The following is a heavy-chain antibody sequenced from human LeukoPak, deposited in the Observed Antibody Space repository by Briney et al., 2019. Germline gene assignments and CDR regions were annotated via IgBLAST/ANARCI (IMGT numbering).Heavy chain of an antibody. Sequence: GGSLRLSCAASGFTFSSYSMNWVRQAPGKGLEWVSRINEDGGITNYAASVRGRFTISRDNAKNTVYLQMNSLRAEDTAVYYCARGGVAVAGTGDYWGQGTLVTVSS. CDR1: GFTFSSYS. V-gene: IGHV3-74*01. J-gene: IGHJ4*02. CDR2: INEDGGIT. D-gene: IGHD6-19*01. CDR3: ARGGVAVAGTGDY.